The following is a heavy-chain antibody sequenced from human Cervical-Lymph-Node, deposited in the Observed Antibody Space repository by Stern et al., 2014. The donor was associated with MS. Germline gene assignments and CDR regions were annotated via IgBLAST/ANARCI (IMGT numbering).Heavy chain of an antibody. CDR3: ARHPGIAVELDY. J-gene: IGHJ4*02. CDR1: GYSFTSYW. CDR2: IYPSDSDT. Sequence: EVHLVESGAEVRKPGESLKISCQASGYSFTSYWIGWVRQMPGKGLEWMGIIYPSDSDTRYSPSFQGQVTISADKSIDTAYLQWSSLKASDTAMYYCARHPGIAVELDYWGQGTLVTVSS. D-gene: IGHD6-19*01. V-gene: IGHV5-51*01.